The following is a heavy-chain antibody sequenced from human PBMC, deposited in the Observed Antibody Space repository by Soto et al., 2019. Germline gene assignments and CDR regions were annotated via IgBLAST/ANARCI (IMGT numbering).Heavy chain of an antibody. V-gene: IGHV4-34*01. CDR3: AIRVCDIGTCRPNWFDP. CDR1: SGSFSTYY. Sequence: PSETLSLTCAVDSGSFSTYYCSCTRQPQGKGLEKIGEIHPSGDTDYNPSLSNRVTISLDTSKNQFSLKLTSVTAADTAFYYFAIRVCDIGTCRPNWFDPWGQGVLVTVSS. J-gene: IGHJ5*02. CDR2: IHPSGDT. D-gene: IGHD2-15*01.